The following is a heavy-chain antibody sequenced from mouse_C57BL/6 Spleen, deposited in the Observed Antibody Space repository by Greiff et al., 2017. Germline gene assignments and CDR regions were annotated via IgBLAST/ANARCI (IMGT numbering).Heavy chain of an antibody. CDR1: GYTFTSYW. V-gene: IGHV1-50*01. CDR2: IDPSDSYT. Sequence: QVQLQQPGAELVKPGASVKLSCKASGYTFTSYWMQWVKQRPGPGLEWIGEIDPSDSYTNYNQKFKGTATLTVDNSSSTAYRQLSSLTSADSAVYYCARRHNYGSSYFDYGGQGTTLTVSS. J-gene: IGHJ2*01. D-gene: IGHD1-1*01. CDR3: ARRHNYGSSYFDY.